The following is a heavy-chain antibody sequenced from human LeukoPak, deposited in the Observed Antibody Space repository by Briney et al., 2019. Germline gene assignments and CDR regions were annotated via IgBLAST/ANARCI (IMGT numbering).Heavy chain of an antibody. CDR1: GGSFSGYY. V-gene: IGHV4-34*01. CDR3: ARGQDYYGSGSYRDY. Sequence: SETLSLTCAVYGGSFSGYYWSWLRQPPGKGLEWIGEINHSGSTNYNPSLKSRVTISVDTSKNQFSLKLSSVTAADTAVYYCARGQDYYGSGSYRDYWGQGTLVTVSS. D-gene: IGHD3-10*01. CDR2: INHSGST. J-gene: IGHJ4*02.